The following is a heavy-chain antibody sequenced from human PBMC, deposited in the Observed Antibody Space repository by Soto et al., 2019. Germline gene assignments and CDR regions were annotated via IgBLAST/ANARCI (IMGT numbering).Heavy chain of an antibody. V-gene: IGHV4-59*12. CDR3: AREKEDDFWSGYSWFDP. D-gene: IGHD3-3*01. J-gene: IGHJ5*02. Sequence: SETLSLTCTVSGGSISSYYWSWIRQPPGKGLEWIGYIYYSGSTNYNPSLKSRVTISVDTSKNQFSLKLSSVTAADTAVYYCAREKEDDFWSGYSWFDPWGQGTLVTVSS. CDR1: GGSISSYY. CDR2: IYYSGST.